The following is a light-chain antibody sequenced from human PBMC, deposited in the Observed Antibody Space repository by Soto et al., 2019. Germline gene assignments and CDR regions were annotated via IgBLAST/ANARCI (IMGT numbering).Light chain of an antibody. V-gene: IGKV1-9*01. CDR2: AAS. CDR3: QQANSFPLT. J-gene: IGKJ4*01. CDR1: QALSNY. Sequence: DIQLTQSPSVLSASVGDTVTITCRASQALSNYLAWYQQKPGKAPDLLIYAASSLQSGVPSRFSGSGSGTDFTLTISSLQPEDFAIYYCQQANSFPLTFGGGTRWIS.